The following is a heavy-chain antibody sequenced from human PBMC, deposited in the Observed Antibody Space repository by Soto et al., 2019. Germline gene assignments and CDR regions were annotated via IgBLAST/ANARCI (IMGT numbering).Heavy chain of an antibody. Sequence: GESLKISCKGSGYSFTSYWIGWVRQMPGKGLEWMGIIYPGDSDTRYSPSFQGQVTISADKSISTAYLQWSSLKASDTAMYYCARGGRDCTNGVCYSHYYYYRMDVWGQGTTVTVP. D-gene: IGHD2-8*01. CDR3: ARGGRDCTNGVCYSHYYYYRMDV. V-gene: IGHV5-51*01. CDR2: IYPGDSDT. J-gene: IGHJ6*02. CDR1: GYSFTSYW.